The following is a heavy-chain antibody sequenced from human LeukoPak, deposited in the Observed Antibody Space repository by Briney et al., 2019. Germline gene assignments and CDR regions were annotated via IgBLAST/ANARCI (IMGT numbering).Heavy chain of an antibody. V-gene: IGHV4-4*02. CDR3: ARRISGSHRQLDY. D-gene: IGHD1-26*01. Sequence: GEIYHSENTNYNPSLKSRVTISLDKSKNQFSLKLSSVTAADTAVYYCARRISGSHRQLDYWGQGTLVTVSS. CDR2: IYHSENT. J-gene: IGHJ4*02.